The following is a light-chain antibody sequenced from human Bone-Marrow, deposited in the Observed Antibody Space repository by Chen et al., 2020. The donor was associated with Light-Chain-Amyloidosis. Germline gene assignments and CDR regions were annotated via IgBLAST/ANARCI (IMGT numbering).Light chain of an antibody. CDR3: QSYQGSSQGV. V-gene: IGLV6-57*01. Sequence: NFMLTQSHSVSESPGKTVIISCTRGSGSIATNYVQWYQQRPGSSPTTVIYEDDQRPSGVPDRFSGSIDRSSNSASLTISGLKTEDEADYYCQSYQGSSQGVFGGGTKLTVL. CDR1: SGSIATNY. J-gene: IGLJ3*02. CDR2: EDD.